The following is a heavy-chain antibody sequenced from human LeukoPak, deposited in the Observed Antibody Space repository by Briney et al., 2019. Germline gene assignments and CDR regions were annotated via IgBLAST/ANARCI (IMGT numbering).Heavy chain of an antibody. CDR1: DSSISSGYY. V-gene: IGHV4-38-2*01. CDR3: ATRSGCSPRDAFDI. Sequence: SETLSLTCAVSDSSISSGYYWGWIRQPPGMGLEWIGSIYHTGSPYYNPSLKSRVTMSVGTSKNQFSLKLSSVTAADTAVYYCATRSGCSPRDAFDIWGQGTMVTVSS. D-gene: IGHD6-19*01. J-gene: IGHJ3*02. CDR2: IYHTGSP.